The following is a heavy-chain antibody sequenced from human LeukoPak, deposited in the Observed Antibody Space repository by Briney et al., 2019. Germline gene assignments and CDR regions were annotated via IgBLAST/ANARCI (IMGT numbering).Heavy chain of an antibody. CDR3: ARHIVVVAAGLNWVDP. J-gene: IGHJ5*02. V-gene: IGHV5-10-1*01. CDR2: SEPSDSYT. D-gene: IGHD2-15*01. Sequence: GESLKISGKGSGYSFTSYWISWARPMPGKGLEWMGRSEPSDSYTNYSPPFQGHVIISADKSISTAYLQSSSLKASDTAMYYCARHIVVVAAGLNWVDPWGQGTLVAVSS. CDR1: GYSFTSYW.